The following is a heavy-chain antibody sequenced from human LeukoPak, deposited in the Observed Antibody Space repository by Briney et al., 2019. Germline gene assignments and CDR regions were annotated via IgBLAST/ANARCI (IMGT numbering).Heavy chain of an antibody. CDR1: GFTVSSNY. D-gene: IGHD1-26*01. J-gene: IGHJ4*02. V-gene: IGHV3-53*01. CDR2: IYSGGST. Sequence: GGSLRLSCAASGFTVSSNYMSWVRQAPGKGLEWVSVIYSGGSTYYAESVKGRFTISRDNSKNTLYLQMNSLRAEDTAVYYCAREVVVVGATGGGFDYWGQGTVVTVSS. CDR3: AREVVVVGATGGGFDY.